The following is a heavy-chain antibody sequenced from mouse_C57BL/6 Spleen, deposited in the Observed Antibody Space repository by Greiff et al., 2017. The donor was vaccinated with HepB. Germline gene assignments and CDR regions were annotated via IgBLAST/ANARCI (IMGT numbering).Heavy chain of an antibody. Sequence: QVQLQQSGPELVKPGASVKISCKASGYSFTSYYIHWVKQRPGQGLEWIGWIYPGSGNTKYNEKFKGKATLTADTSSSTAYMQLSSLTSEDSAVYYCAREVLITTVVATGGYFDYWGQGTTLTVSS. V-gene: IGHV1-66*01. J-gene: IGHJ2*01. CDR1: GYSFTSYY. D-gene: IGHD1-1*01. CDR3: AREVLITTVVATGGYFDY. CDR2: IYPGSGNT.